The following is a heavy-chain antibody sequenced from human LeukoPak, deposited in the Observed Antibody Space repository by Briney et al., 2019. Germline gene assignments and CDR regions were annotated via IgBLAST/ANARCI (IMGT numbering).Heavy chain of an antibody. CDR3: ARVAVAARNAPYYFDY. V-gene: IGHV3-30-3*01. CDR2: ISYDGSNK. Sequence: TGGSLRLSCAASGFIFSSYAMHWVRQAPGKGLEWVAVISYDGSNKYYADSVKGRFTISRDNSKNTLYLQMNSLRAEDTAVYYCARVAVAARNAPYYFDYWGQGTLVTVSS. J-gene: IGHJ4*02. CDR1: GFIFSSYA. D-gene: IGHD6-19*01.